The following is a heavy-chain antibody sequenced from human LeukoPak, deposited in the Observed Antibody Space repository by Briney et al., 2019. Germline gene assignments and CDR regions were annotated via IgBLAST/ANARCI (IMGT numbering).Heavy chain of an antibody. CDR1: GFNSGSNA. D-gene: IGHD3-3*01. Sequence: SGGSLRLSCAASGFNSGSNAMHRVRQAPGEGLEWVGLISYGGIDKSYADSVKGRFTISRDSSKRTLYLQMNSLRAEETAMYYCARESWSDSVAFDIWGLGTMVIVSS. CDR2: ISYGGIDK. CDR3: ARESWSDSVAFDI. J-gene: IGHJ3*02. V-gene: IGHV3-30*04.